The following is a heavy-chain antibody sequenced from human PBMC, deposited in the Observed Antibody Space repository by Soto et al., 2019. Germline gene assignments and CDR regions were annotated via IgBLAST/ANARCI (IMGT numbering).Heavy chain of an antibody. CDR2: INPRIGST. CDR1: GYSLTSYY. V-gene: IGHV1-46*01. D-gene: IGHD3-3*01. CDR3: ARGFAYRDSTFWNYDCDY. J-gene: IGHJ4*02. Sequence: QVQLVQSGAEAKKPGASVRVSCKALGYSLTSYYMHWVRQAPGQGLEWMGMINPRIGSTSYTQRFRDRVTMTRDTSTSTVYMELSSLRFEDTAVYYCARGFAYRDSTFWNYDCDYWGQGTLVTVSS.